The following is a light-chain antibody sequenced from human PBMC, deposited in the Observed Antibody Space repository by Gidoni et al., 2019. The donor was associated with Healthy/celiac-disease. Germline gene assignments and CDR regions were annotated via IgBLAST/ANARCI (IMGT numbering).Light chain of an antibody. J-gene: IGLJ3*02. CDR1: SSDVGSYNL. CDR2: EVS. Sequence: QFALTQPAPVSGSPGQSITISCTGTSSDVGSYNLVSWYQQHPGKAPKLMIYEVSKRPSGVSNRFSGSKSGNTASLTISGLQAEDEADYYCCSYAGSWVFGGGTKLTVL. CDR3: CSYAGSWV. V-gene: IGLV2-23*02.